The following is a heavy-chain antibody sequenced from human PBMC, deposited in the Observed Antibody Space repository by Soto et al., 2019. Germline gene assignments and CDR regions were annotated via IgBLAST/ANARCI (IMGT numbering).Heavy chain of an antibody. J-gene: IGHJ3*02. Sequence: ESGGGLVQPGRSLRLSCAASGFTFDDYAMHWVRQAPGKGLEWVSGISWNSGSIGYADSVKGRFTISRDNAENSLYLQMNSLRAEDTALYYCAKDIGAPFDIWGQGTMVTVSS. CDR2: ISWNSGSI. CDR1: GFTFDDYA. CDR3: AKDIGAPFDI. D-gene: IGHD3-3*01. V-gene: IGHV3-9*01.